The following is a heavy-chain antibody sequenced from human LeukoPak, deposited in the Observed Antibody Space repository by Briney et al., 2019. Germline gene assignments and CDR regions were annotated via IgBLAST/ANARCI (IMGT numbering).Heavy chain of an antibody. D-gene: IGHD7-27*01. J-gene: IGHJ2*01. Sequence: GGSLRLSCAASGFTFNNYAMDWVRQAPGKGLEWVSLISRSGATTYYADSVKGRFTISRDNSRNTLYLQMTSLRAEDTAVYYCARDPGDRWFFDLWGRSTLVTVSS. CDR2: ISRSGATT. CDR1: GFTFNNYA. CDR3: ARDPGDRWFFDL. V-gene: IGHV3-23*01.